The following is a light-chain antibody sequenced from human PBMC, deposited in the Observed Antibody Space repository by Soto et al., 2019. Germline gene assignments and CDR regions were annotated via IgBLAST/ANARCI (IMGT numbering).Light chain of an antibody. CDR2: GTS. V-gene: IGKV3-20*01. CDR3: QQYGSSPIT. CDR1: ERIYSAY. J-gene: IGKJ5*01. Sequence: GVTQSPCTVSLSRGERATLSCRASERIYSAYLGWYQQKPGQAPRLLIYGTSSRATGIPDRFSGSGSGTDFTLTISRLQPEDFAVYYCQQYGSSPITFGQGTRLEIK.